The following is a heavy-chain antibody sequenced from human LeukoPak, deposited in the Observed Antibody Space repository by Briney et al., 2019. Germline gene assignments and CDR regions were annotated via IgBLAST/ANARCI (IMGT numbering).Heavy chain of an antibody. J-gene: IGHJ4*02. Sequence: ASVKVSCKASGYTFTGYYMHWVRQAPGQGLEWMGWINANSGGTNYAQKFQGRVTMTRDTSISTAYMELTRLRSDDTAVYYCARALAVVVPGAMGYWGQGTLVTVSS. CDR3: ARALAVVVPGAMGY. CDR2: INANSGGT. CDR1: GYTFTGYY. D-gene: IGHD2-2*01. V-gene: IGHV1-2*02.